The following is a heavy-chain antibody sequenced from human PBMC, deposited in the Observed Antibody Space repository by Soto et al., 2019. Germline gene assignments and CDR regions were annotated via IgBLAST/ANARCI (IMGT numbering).Heavy chain of an antibody. CDR2: ISGSGGST. CDR1: GFTFSSYA. Sequence: EVQLLESGGGLVQPGGSLRLSCAASGFTFSSYAMSWVRQAPGKGLEWVSAISGSGGSTYYADSVKGRFTISRDNSKNTLYLQMNRLRAEDTAVYYCAKDILLTMVRGVMGWFDPWGQGTLVTVSS. J-gene: IGHJ5*02. CDR3: AKDILLTMVRGVMGWFDP. V-gene: IGHV3-23*01. D-gene: IGHD3-10*01.